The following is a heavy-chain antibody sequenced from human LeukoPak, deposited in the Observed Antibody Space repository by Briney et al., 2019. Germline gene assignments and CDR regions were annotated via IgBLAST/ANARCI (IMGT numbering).Heavy chain of an antibody. CDR3: ASSRVDCSGGSCYYFDY. D-gene: IGHD2-15*01. J-gene: IGHJ4*02. CDR2: ISAYNGNT. Sequence: ASVKVSCKASGYTFTSYGISWVRQAPGQGLEWMGWISAYNGNTNYAQKLQGRVTMPTDTSTSTAYMELRSLRSDDTAVYYCASSRVDCSGGSCYYFDYWGQGTLVTVSS. CDR1: GYTFTSYG. V-gene: IGHV1-18*01.